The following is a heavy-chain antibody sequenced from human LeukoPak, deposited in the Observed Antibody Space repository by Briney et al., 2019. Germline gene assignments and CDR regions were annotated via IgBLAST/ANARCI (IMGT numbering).Heavy chain of an antibody. V-gene: IGHV4-59*01. CDR2: IYYSGST. CDR1: GGSISSYY. J-gene: IGHJ4*02. Sequence: KSSETLSLTCTVSGGSISSYYWSWIRRPPGKGLEWIGYIYYSGSTNYNPSLKSRVTISVDTSKNQFSLKLSSVTAADTAVYYCARDGVCWFELDYWGQGTLVTVSS. CDR3: ARDGVCWFELDY. D-gene: IGHD2-21*01.